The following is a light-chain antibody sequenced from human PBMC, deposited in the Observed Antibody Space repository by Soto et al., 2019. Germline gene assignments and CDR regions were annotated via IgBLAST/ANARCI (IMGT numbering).Light chain of an antibody. J-gene: IGKJ4*01. V-gene: IGKV3-20*01. Sequence: IVLTQSPATLSLSPGERATLSCTASQHVTTTYIAWYQQKFGQAPRLLIYGASTRGTGTPDRFTGGGFGTDFTLTISRVEPEDFAVYYCQQYDSSFTFGGGTKV. CDR3: QQYDSSFT. CDR1: QHVTTTY. CDR2: GAS.